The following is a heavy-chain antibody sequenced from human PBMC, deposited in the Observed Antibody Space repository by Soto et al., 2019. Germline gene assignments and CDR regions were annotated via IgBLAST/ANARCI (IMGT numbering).Heavy chain of an antibody. CDR2: IKSDGSST. CDR3: AREVFGSGYYYFDY. V-gene: IGHV3-74*01. J-gene: IGHJ4*02. Sequence: GGPLRLSCAASGFTFRTYWMHWVRQGPGKGLVWVSRIKSDGSSTRYADSVKGRFTISRDNAENTLYLQMNSLRAEDTAVYYCAREVFGSGYYYFDYWGQGTLVTVSS. D-gene: IGHD5-12*01. CDR1: GFTFRTYW.